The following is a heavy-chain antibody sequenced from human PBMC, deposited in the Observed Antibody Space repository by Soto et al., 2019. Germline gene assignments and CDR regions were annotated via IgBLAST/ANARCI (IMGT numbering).Heavy chain of an antibody. Sequence: SEILSLTCVMSVDSVSSNRAAWSWVSQSPSRGLEWLGRTYYRSKWKKDYALSVNSRITINPDTSKNQFSLQLNSVTPEDTAVYYCVRGVDSSFDYWGQGTLVTVSS. V-gene: IGHV6-1*01. CDR3: VRGVDSSFDY. J-gene: IGHJ4*02. D-gene: IGHD6-13*01. CDR1: VDSVSSNRAA. CDR2: TYYRSKWKK.